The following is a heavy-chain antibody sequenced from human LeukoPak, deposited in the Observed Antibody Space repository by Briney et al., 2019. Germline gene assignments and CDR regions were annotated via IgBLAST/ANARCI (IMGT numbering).Heavy chain of an antibody. CDR1: GFTFSSYA. J-gene: IGHJ6*03. D-gene: IGHD2-2*01. V-gene: IGHV3-23*01. CDR2: ISGSGGST. CDR3: AKRYGGWSIVVVPAAYYMDV. Sequence: GGPLRLSCAASGFTFSSYAMSWVRQAPGKGLEWVSAISGSGGSTYYADSVKGRFTISRDNSKNTLYLQMNSLRAEDTAVYYCAKRYGGWSIVVVPAAYYMDVWGKGTTVTVSS.